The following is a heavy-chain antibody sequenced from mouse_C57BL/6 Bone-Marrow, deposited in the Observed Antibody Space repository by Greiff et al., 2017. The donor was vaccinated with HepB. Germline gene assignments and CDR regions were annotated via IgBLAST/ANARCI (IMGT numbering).Heavy chain of an antibody. CDR3: ARGRNYYGDY. D-gene: IGHD1-1*01. Sequence: EVKLEESGGGLVKPGGSLKLSCAASGFTFSDYGMHWVRQAPEKGLEWVAYISSGSSTIYYADTVKGRFTISRDNAKNTLFLQMTSLRSEDTAMYYCARGRNYYGDYWGQGTTLTVSS. J-gene: IGHJ2*01. CDR2: ISSGSSTI. V-gene: IGHV5-17*01. CDR1: GFTFSDYG.